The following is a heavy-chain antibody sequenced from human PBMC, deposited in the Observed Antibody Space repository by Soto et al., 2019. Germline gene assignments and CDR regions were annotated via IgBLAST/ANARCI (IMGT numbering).Heavy chain of an antibody. D-gene: IGHD6-6*01. CDR1: GFSFTGYY. CDR3: AKDLTRQLAYWLDP. Sequence: EASVKVSCKASGFSFTGYYIHWLRQAPGQGLEWMGWINAHSGGTEYAQKFQGRVTLTRGTSIATAYLTLTSLTSDDTALYYCAKDLTRQLAYWLDPWGQGTQVTVSS. V-gene: IGHV1-2*02. CDR2: INAHSGGT. J-gene: IGHJ5*02.